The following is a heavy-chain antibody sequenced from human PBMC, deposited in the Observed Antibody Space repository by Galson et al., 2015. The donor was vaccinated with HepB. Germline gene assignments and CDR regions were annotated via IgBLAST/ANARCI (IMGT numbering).Heavy chain of an antibody. J-gene: IGHJ6*02. CDR2: ISSSSSYI. D-gene: IGHD4-23*01. Sequence: SLRLSCAASGFTFSSYSMNWVRQAPGKGLEWVSSISSSSSYIYYADSVKGRFTISRDNAKNSLYLQMNSLRAEDTAVYYCARDGKQEYGGNEKLNYYGMDVWGQGTTVTVSS. V-gene: IGHV3-21*01. CDR1: GFTFSSYS. CDR3: ARDGKQEYGGNEKLNYYGMDV.